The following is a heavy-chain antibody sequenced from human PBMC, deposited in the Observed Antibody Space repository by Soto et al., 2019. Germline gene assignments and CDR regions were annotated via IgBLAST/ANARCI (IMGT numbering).Heavy chain of an antibody. CDR1: GFTFSSYA. CDR3: VKGKFIALLWFGELSGYFDY. J-gene: IGHJ4*02. V-gene: IGHV3-64D*06. Sequence: GGSLRLSCSASGFTFSSYAMHWVRQAPGKGLEYVSAISSNGGSTYYADSVKGRFTISRDNSKNTLYLQMSSLRAEDTAVYYCVKGKFIALLWFGELSGYFDYWGQGTLVTVSS. CDR2: ISSNGGST. D-gene: IGHD3-10*01.